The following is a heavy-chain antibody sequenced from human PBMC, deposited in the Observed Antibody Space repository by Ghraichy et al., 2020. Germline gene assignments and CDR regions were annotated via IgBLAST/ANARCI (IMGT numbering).Heavy chain of an antibody. Sequence: ASVKVSCKASGYTFTSYGISWVRQAPGQGLECMGWISAYNGNTNYAQKLQGRVTMTTDTSTSTAYMELRSLRSDDTAVYYCARHNYYDSSGYYFGDAFDIWGQGTMVTVSS. D-gene: IGHD3-22*01. J-gene: IGHJ3*02. CDR2: ISAYNGNT. CDR3: ARHNYYDSSGYYFGDAFDI. V-gene: IGHV1-18*01. CDR1: GYTFTSYG.